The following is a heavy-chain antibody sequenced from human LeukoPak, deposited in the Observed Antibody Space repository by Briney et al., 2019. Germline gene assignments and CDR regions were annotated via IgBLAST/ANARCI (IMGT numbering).Heavy chain of an antibody. CDR3: ARDEGGSYR. D-gene: IGHD1-26*01. Sequence: GGSLRLSCAASGFTFSTSAMSWVRQPPGKGLEWVSRINTDGSSTSYADSVKGRFTISRDNAKNTLYLQMNSLRAEDTAVYYCARDEGGSYRWGQGTLVTVSS. J-gene: IGHJ5*02. CDR2: INTDGSST. CDR1: GFTFSTSA. V-gene: IGHV3-74*01.